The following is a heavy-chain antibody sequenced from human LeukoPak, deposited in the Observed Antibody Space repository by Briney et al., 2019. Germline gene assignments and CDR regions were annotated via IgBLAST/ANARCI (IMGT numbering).Heavy chain of an antibody. CDR3: VRETCSSASCFSSKYYYYYMDV. J-gene: IGHJ6*03. CDR2: IYTGGDT. V-gene: IGHV3-66*02. D-gene: IGHD2-2*01. CDR1: GFTFTDNY. Sequence: GGSLRLSCAASGFTFTDNYMSWVRQAPGKGLEWVSVIYTGGDTYYADSVKGRFTVSRDYPKNTLYLQMNGLRSEDTAVYYCVRETCSSASCFSSKYYYYYMDVWGKGITVTVSS.